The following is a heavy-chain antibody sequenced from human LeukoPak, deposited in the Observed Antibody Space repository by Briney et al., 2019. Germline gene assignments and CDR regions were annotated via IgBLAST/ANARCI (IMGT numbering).Heavy chain of an antibody. CDR1: GFTVSSNY. CDR2: ISGSGGST. J-gene: IGHJ4*02. Sequence: GGSLRLSCAASGFTVSSNYMSWVRQAPGKGLEWVSAISGSGGSTYYADSVKGRFTISRDNSKNTLYLQMNSLRAEDTAVYYCANLLMVRGVRFDYWGQGTLVTVSS. D-gene: IGHD3-10*01. CDR3: ANLLMVRGVRFDY. V-gene: IGHV3-23*01.